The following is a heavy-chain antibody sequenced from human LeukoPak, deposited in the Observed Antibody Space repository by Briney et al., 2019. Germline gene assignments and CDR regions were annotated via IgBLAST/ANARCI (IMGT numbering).Heavy chain of an antibody. V-gene: IGHV3-48*04. CDR1: GFTFSSYS. Sequence: GGSLRLSCAASGFTFSSYSMNWVRQAPGKGLEWVSYISSSSSAIYYADSVKGRFTISRDNAKNSLYLQMNSLRAEDTAVYYCARDRPYYYYYYGIDVWGQGTTVTVSS. CDR3: ARDRPYYYYYYGIDV. J-gene: IGHJ6*02. CDR2: ISSSSSAI.